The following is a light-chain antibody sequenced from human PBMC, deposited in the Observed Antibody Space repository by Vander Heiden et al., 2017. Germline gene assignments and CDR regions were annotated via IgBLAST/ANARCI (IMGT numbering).Light chain of an antibody. CDR2: KVF. V-gene: IGKV2-30*01. Sequence: DVVLTQSPLFLPVTPGQPASISCKSSQTLVYTDGYTHLSWFQQRPGQSPRRLISKVFNRDSGVPDRFSGSGSDTEFTLDISRVEAEDVAIYYCMQATHWPPTFGGGTTVEIK. CDR3: MQATHWPPT. J-gene: IGKJ4*01. CDR1: QTLVYTDGYTH.